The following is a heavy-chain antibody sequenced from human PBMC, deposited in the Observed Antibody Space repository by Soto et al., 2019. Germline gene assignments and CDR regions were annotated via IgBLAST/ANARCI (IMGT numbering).Heavy chain of an antibody. J-gene: IGHJ4*02. D-gene: IGHD3-9*01. V-gene: IGHV3-21*01. CDR1: GITFNSYI. Sequence: EVQLVESGGGLVKPGGSLRLSCAASGITFNSYIMSWVRQAPGKGLEWVSSISSRTTYIYYADSLKGRFTISRDNAKNSMYLQMNSLRAEDAAVYYCARAVGQDDILTGSFDYWGQGTLVTVSS. CDR2: ISSRTTYI. CDR3: ARAVGQDDILTGSFDY.